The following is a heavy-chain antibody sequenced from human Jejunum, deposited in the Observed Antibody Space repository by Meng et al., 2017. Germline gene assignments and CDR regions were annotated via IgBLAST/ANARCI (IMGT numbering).Heavy chain of an antibody. D-gene: IGHD6-19*01. Sequence: SETLSLTCSVSGGSISGKHWSWIRQPPGKGLEWIAYIYYTGSTNYNPSLKSRVTILVDTSKNQFSLKLSSVIAADTAVYYCARLTAVAGTADYFDYWGQGTLVTVSS. CDR2: IYYTGST. CDR3: ARLTAVAGTADYFDY. J-gene: IGHJ4*02. CDR1: GGSISGKH. V-gene: IGHV4-59*01.